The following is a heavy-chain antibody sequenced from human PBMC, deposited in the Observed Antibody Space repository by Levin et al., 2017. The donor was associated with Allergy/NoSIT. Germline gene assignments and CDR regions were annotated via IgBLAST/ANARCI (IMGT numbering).Heavy chain of an antibody. CDR2: ITTETDGGTA. J-gene: IGHJ4*02. D-gene: IGHD2-15*01. CDR1: GFAFTNAW. V-gene: IGHV3-15*01. Sequence: KPGGSLRLSCAASGFAFTNAWMSWVRQAPGKGLEWVGRITTETDGGTADYAAPVKGRFTISRDDSKTTLYLQMNSLKTADTAVYYCATDVRCSGVSCYASGIDYWGQGTLVTVSS. CDR3: ATDVRCSGVSCYASGIDY.